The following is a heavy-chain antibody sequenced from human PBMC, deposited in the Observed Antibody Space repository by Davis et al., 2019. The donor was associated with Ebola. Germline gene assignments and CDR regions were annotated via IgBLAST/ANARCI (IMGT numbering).Heavy chain of an antibody. D-gene: IGHD3-10*01. CDR3: ARLGYYGSGSYLGYGMDV. V-gene: IGHV5-10-1*01. Sequence: KVSCKGSGYSFTSYWISWVRQMPGKGLEWMGRIDPSDSYTNYSPSFQGHVTISADKSISTAYLQWSSLKASDTAMYYCARLGYYGSGSYLGYGMDVWGQGTTVTVSS. CDR1: GYSFTSYW. CDR2: IDPSDSYT. J-gene: IGHJ6*02.